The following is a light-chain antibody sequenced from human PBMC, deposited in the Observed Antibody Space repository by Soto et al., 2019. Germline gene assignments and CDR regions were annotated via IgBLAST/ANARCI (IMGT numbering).Light chain of an antibody. V-gene: IGLV2-14*01. CDR2: QVT. CDR1: SSDVGIYNY. J-gene: IGLJ1*01. Sequence: QSVLTQPASVSGSPGQSITISCTGTSSDVGIYNYVSWYQQHPGKAPKLMIYQVTNRPSGVSNRFSGSKSGNTASLTISGLQAEDGADYYCSSYTGSTNYVFGTGTKVTVL. CDR3: SSYTGSTNYV.